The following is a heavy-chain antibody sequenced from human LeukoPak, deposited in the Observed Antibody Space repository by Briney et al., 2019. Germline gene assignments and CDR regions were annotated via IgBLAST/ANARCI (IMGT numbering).Heavy chain of an antibody. CDR2: MNPNSGNT. CDR1: GYTFTSYD. V-gene: IGHV1-8*01. CDR3: ATHLLAAGAFDI. D-gene: IGHD6-13*01. J-gene: IGHJ3*02. Sequence: GASVKVSCKASGYTFTSYDINWVRQATGQGLEWMGWMNPNSGNTGYAQKFQGRVTMTRNTSISTAYMELSSLRSEDTAVYYCATHLLAAGAFDIWGQGTMVTVSS.